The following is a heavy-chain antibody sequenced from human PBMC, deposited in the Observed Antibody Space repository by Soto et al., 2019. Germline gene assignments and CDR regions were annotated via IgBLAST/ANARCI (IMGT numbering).Heavy chain of an antibody. CDR1: GYTFSTND. Sequence: ASVKVSCKASGYTFSTNDFAWVRQATGHGLEWMGWMNPNNGNAGFAQQFRGRVTMTRNTSITTAYMELSSLRTDDTAVYYCARRKERSGPYYLDLWGQGTLVTVSS. CDR2: MNPNNGNA. V-gene: IGHV1-8*01. CDR3: ARRKERSGPYYLDL. J-gene: IGHJ4*02.